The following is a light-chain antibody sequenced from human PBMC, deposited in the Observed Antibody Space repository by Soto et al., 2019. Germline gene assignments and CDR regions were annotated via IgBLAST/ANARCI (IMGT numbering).Light chain of an antibody. CDR3: CSSAGSDTDV. J-gene: IGLJ1*01. CDR1: SSDVGTYNL. V-gene: IGLV2-23*02. CDR2: EVS. Sequence: QSALTQPASVSGSPGQSITISCSGTSSDVGTYNLVSWYQLHPGKAPKLMIYEVSKRPSGVSNRFSGSKSGNTASLTISGLQAEDEADYYCCSSAGSDTDVFGSGTKVTVL.